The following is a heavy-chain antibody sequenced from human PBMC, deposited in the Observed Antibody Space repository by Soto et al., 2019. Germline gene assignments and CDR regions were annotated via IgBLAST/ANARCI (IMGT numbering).Heavy chain of an antibody. D-gene: IGHD2-21*02. CDR1: GFTFSDYY. CDR3: VYYCAKSNYGGDDYFQYGMDV. Sequence: PGGSLRLSCASSGFTFSDYYMSWIRQAPGKGLEWLSYISPGSRYPAYADSVKGRFTISRDNARRSLSLQMNSLTVDDTADDTAVYYCAKSNYGGDDYFQYGMDVWGQGTTVTVSS. J-gene: IGHJ6*02. CDR2: ISPGSRYP. V-gene: IGHV3-11*06.